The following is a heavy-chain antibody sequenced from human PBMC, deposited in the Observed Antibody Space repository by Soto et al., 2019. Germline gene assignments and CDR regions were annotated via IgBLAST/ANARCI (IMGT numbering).Heavy chain of an antibody. D-gene: IGHD3-9*01. CDR2: IYHSGST. J-gene: IGHJ5*02. CDR1: GGSISSSDW. Sequence: SETLSLTCAVSGGSISSSDWWSWVRQPPGKGLEWIGEIYHSGSTNYNPSLKSRVTISVDTSKNQFSLKLSSVTAADTAVYYCARYRLLTYNWFDPWGQGTLVTVSS. V-gene: IGHV4-4*02. CDR3: ARYRLLTYNWFDP.